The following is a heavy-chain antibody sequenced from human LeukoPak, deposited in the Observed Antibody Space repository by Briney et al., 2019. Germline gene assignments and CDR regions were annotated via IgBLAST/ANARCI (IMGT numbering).Heavy chain of an antibody. CDR3: ASLDYYDSSGSDTGGY. CDR2: ISSSGSTI. D-gene: IGHD3-22*01. Sequence: GGSLRLSCAASGFTFSSYEMNWVRQAPGKGLEWVSYISSSGSTIYYADSVKGRFTISRDNARNSLYLQMNSLRAEDTAVYYCASLDYYDSSGSDTGGYWGQGTLVTVSS. J-gene: IGHJ4*02. CDR1: GFTFSSYE. V-gene: IGHV3-48*03.